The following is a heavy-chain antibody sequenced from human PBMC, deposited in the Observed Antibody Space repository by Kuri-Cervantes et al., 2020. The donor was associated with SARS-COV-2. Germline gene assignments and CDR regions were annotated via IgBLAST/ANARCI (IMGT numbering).Heavy chain of an antibody. CDR1: GESFSGYY. CDR3: ARHDSSGYYYGYDAFDI. V-gene: IGHV4-34*01. Sequence: SQTLSLSCAVSGESFSGYYWTWIRQPPGKGLEWIGEINHRGSADYNPSLKSRVTISVDTSKNQFSLKLSSVTAADTAVYYCARHDSSGYYYGYDAFDIWGQGTMVTVSS. CDR2: INHRGSA. D-gene: IGHD3-22*01. J-gene: IGHJ3*02.